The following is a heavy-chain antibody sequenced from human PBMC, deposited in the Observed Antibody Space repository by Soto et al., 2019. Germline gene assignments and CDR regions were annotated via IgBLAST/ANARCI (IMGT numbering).Heavy chain of an antibody. D-gene: IGHD3-22*01. J-gene: IGHJ5*01. CDR1: GGTFSSYA. V-gene: IGHV1-69*13. Sequence: GASVKVSCKASGGTFSSYAISWVRQAPGQGLEWMGGIIPIFGTANYAQKFQGRVTITADESTSTAYMELSSLRSEDTAVYYCARVFLTHYDILANWFDSWGPGTLVTVFS. CDR2: IIPIFGTA. CDR3: ARVFLTHYDILANWFDS.